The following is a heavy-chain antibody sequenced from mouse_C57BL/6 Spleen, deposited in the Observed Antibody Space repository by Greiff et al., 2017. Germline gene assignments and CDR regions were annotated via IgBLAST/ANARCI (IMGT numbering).Heavy chain of an antibody. CDR2: ISSGSSTI. J-gene: IGHJ1*03. CDR1: GFTFSDYG. V-gene: IGHV5-17*01. CDR3: ARWLLHWYFDV. D-gene: IGHD2-3*01. Sequence: EVKVVESGGGLVKPGGSLKLSCAASGFTFSDYGMHWVRQAPEKGLEWVAYISSGSSTIYYADTVKGRFTISRDNAKNTLFRQMTSLRSEDTAMYYCARWLLHWYFDVWGTGTTVTVSS.